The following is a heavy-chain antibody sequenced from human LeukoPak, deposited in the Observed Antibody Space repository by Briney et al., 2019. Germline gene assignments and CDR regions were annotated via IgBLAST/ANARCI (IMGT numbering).Heavy chain of an antibody. CDR3: ARERHDYGGLSGMDV. V-gene: IGHV3-30*14. J-gene: IGHJ6*02. Sequence: GGSLRLSCAASGFTFSSYAMHWVRQAPGKGLEWVAVISYDGSNKYYADSVKGRFTISRDNSKNTLYLQMNSLRAEDTAVYYCARERHDYGGLSGMDVWGQGTTVTVSS. CDR2: ISYDGSNK. D-gene: IGHD4-23*01. CDR1: GFTFSSYA.